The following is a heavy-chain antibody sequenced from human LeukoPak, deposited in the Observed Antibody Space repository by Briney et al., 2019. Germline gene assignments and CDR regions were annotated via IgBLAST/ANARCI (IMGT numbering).Heavy chain of an antibody. CDR1: AFTVSHTY. CDR3: ARLGSGYYFAFDL. D-gene: IGHD3-22*01. J-gene: IGHJ2*01. V-gene: IGHV3-66*04. CDR2: FYSDDKT. Sequence: PGGSLRLSCPASAFTVSHTYMGWVRQAPGKGLEWVSLFYSDDKTYYADSVKGRFTISRDTSKNTLSLQMHRLRDADTAVYYRARLGSGYYFAFDLWGRGTLVTVSS.